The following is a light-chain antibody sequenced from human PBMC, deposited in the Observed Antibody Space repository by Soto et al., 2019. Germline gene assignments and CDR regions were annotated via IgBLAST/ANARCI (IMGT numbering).Light chain of an antibody. Sequence: QSVLTQPASVSGSPGQSITISCTGTSSDVGSYNLVSWYQQHPGKAPKLMIYEGSKRPSGVSNRFSGSKSGNTASLTISGLQAEDEADYYCCSYAGSSNSPYVFGTGTKVTVL. V-gene: IGLV2-23*01. CDR2: EGS. J-gene: IGLJ1*01. CDR1: SSDVGSYNL. CDR3: CSYAGSSNSPYV.